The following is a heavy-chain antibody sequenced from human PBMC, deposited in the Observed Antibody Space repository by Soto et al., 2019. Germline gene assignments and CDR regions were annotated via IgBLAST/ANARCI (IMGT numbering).Heavy chain of an antibody. CDR1: GYTFTSHY. CDR3: ARELGSSWSYGDY. J-gene: IGHJ4*02. D-gene: IGHD6-13*01. V-gene: IGHV1-46*01. CDR2: INPSLGIT. Sequence: ASVKVSCKASGYTFTSHYIHWVRQAPGQGLEWMGRINPSLGITSYAQKFQGRVTMTADKSTSTAYMELSSLRSEDTAVYYCARELGSSWSYGDYWGQGTLVTVSS.